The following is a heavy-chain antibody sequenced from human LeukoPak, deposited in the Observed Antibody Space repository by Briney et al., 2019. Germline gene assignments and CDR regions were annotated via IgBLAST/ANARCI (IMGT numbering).Heavy chain of an antibody. J-gene: IGHJ1*01. D-gene: IGHD1-14*01. CDR2: ISYDGSNK. CDR3: AKEPKPGPTVGYFQH. V-gene: IGHV3-30*18. CDR1: GFTFSSYG. Sequence: PGRSLRLSCTASGFTFSSYGTHWVRQAPGKGLEWVALISYDGSNKYYADSVKGRFTISRDNSKNTLYLQMNSLRAEDTAVYYCAKEPKPGPTVGYFQHWGQGTLVTVSS.